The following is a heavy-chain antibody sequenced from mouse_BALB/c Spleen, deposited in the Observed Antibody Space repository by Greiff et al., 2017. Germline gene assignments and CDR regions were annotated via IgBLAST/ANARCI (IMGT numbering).Heavy chain of an antibody. J-gene: IGHJ4*01. V-gene: IGHV3-2*02. D-gene: IGHD4-1*01. CDR3: ANWDDAMDY. CDR1: GYSITSDYA. CDR2: ISYSGST. Sequence: VQLKESGPGLVKPSQSLSLTCTVTGYSITSDYAWNWIRQFPGNKLEWMGYISYSGSTSYNPSLKSRISITRDTSKNQFFLQLNSVTTEDTATYYCANWDDAMDYWGQGTSVTVSS.